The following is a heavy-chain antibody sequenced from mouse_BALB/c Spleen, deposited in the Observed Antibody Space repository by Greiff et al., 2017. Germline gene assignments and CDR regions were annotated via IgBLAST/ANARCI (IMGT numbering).Heavy chain of an antibody. V-gene: IGHV5-6*01. CDR3: ARLLLSYYYAMDY. CDR1: GFTFSSYG. Sequence: EVHLVESGGDLVKPGGSLKLSCAASGFTFSSYGMSWVRQTPDKRLEWVATISSGGSYTYYPDSVKGRFTISRDNAKNTLYLQMSSLKSEDTAMYYCARLLLSYYYAMDYWGQGTSVTVSS. D-gene: IGHD2-10*01. J-gene: IGHJ4*01. CDR2: ISSGGSYT.